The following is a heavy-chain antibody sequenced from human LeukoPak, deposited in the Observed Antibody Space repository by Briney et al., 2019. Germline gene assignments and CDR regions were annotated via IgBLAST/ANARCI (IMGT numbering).Heavy chain of an antibody. V-gene: IGHV5-51*01. CDR1: GYSFSDYW. Sequence: GESLKISCKGSGYSFSDYWIGWVRQMPGKGLEWMGIIYPGDSDTKYSPSFQGQVTISADKSISTAYLQWSSLRASDTAMYYCARAQGYYYDSSGYYFDSWGQGTLVTVSS. J-gene: IGHJ4*02. CDR3: ARAQGYYYDSSGYYFDS. D-gene: IGHD3-22*01. CDR2: IYPGDSDT.